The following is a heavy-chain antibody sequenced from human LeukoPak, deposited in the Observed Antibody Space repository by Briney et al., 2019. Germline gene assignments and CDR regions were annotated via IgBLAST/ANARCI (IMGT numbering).Heavy chain of an antibody. Sequence: SETLSLTCVVSGGSLSTHHWSWIRQSPGRGLEWIGYISDSGSTNYNPSLKSRVTISVDTPKNQFSLMLSSVTAADTAVYYCASGDFDNWGQGTLVTVSS. V-gene: IGHV4-59*11. D-gene: IGHD3-10*01. CDR3: ASGDFDN. CDR1: GGSLSTHH. CDR2: ISDSGST. J-gene: IGHJ4*02.